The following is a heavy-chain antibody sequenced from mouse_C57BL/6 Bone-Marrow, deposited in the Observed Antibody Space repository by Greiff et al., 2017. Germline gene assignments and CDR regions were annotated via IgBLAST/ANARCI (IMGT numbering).Heavy chain of an antibody. V-gene: IGHV2-2*01. CDR3: ARNSNPWFAY. Sequence: VKLQQSGPGLVQPSQSLSITCTVSGFSLTSYGVHWVRQSPGKGLEWLGVIWSGGSTDYNAAFISGLSISKDNSKSQVFFKMNSLQADDTAIYYCARNSNPWFAYWGQGTLVTVSA. CDR2: IWSGGST. D-gene: IGHD2-5*01. J-gene: IGHJ3*01. CDR1: GFSLTSYG.